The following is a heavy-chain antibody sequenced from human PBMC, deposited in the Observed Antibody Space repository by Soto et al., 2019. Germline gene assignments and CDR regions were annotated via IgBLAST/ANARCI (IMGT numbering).Heavy chain of an antibody. CDR2: IHPNSGAT. CDR3: ARDRSYAGILTRGMDV. Sequence: GASVKVSCKASGYTFTCYYINWVRQTPGQGLEWMGWIHPNSGATNYEQKFQGWVTMTRDTSISTAYMELSSLTSDDAAVYYCARDRSYAGILTRGMDVWGQGTTVTVSS. J-gene: IGHJ6*02. D-gene: IGHD3-9*01. CDR1: GYTFTCYY. V-gene: IGHV1-2*04.